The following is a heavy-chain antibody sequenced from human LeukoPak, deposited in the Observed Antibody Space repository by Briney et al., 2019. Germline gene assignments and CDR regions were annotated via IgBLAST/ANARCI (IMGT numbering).Heavy chain of an antibody. Sequence: SETLSLTCTVSGGSISSGGYYWSWIRQHPGKGLEWIGYIYYSGSTYYNPSLKSRVTISVDTSKNQFSLKLSSVTAADTAVYYCARSYGGYGIFDYWGQGTLVTVSS. V-gene: IGHV4-31*03. CDR2: IYYSGST. D-gene: IGHD4-17*01. CDR1: GGSISSGGYY. J-gene: IGHJ4*02. CDR3: ARSYGGYGIFDY.